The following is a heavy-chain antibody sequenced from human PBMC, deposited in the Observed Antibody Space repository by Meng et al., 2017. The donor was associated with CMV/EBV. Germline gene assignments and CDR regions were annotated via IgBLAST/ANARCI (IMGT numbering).Heavy chain of an antibody. V-gene: IGHV1-46*01. CDR2: INPSGGST. Sequence: ASVKVSCKASGYTFTSYYMHWVRQAPGQGLEWMGIINPSGGSTSYAQKFQGRVTMTRDTSTNTVYMELSSLRSEDTAVYYCARDQARKWGYGSGSGYYYGMDVWGQGTTVTVSS. D-gene: IGHD3-10*01. CDR3: ARDQARKWGYGSGSGYYYGMDV. J-gene: IGHJ6*02. CDR1: GYTFTSYY.